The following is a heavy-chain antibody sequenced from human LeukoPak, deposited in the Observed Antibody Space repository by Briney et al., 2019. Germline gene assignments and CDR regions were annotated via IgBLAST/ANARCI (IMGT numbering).Heavy chain of an antibody. D-gene: IGHD1-26*01. V-gene: IGHV4-4*07. CDR3: AGSIVGATTLDY. CDR1: GGSISTYF. Sequence: SETLSLTCTVSGGSISTYFWSWIRRPAGKGLEWIGRLYTSGSTNYNPSLKSRVTMSVDTSKNQFSLKLSSVTAADTAVYYCAGSIVGATTLDYWGQGTLVTVSS. CDR2: LYTSGST. J-gene: IGHJ4*02.